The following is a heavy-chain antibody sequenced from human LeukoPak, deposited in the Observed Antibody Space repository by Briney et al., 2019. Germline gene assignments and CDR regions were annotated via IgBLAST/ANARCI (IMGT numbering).Heavy chain of an antibody. CDR3: ARVLHKRNYDSSDYYAY. CDR2: IKQDGSEK. V-gene: IGHV3-7*04. D-gene: IGHD3-22*01. CDR1: GFTFSSYW. Sequence: GGSLRLSCAASGFTFSSYWMSWVRQAPGKGLEWVANIKQDGSEKYYVDSVKGRFTISRDNAKNSLYLQMNSLRAGDTAVYYCARVLHKRNYDSSDYYAYWGQGTLVTVSS. J-gene: IGHJ4*02.